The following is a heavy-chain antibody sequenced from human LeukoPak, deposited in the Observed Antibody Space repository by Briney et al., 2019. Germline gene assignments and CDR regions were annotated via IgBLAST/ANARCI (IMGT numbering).Heavy chain of an antibody. CDR3: VRDGGVSGYDLLDY. Sequence: GGSLRPSCTASGFIFSNYWMTWVRQAPGKELEWVAQINQDGSKEYYIDSVKARFSISRDNARNSLSLQMNSLRAEDTAVYYCVRDGGVSGYDLLDYWGQGTLVTVSS. V-gene: IGHV3-7*01. D-gene: IGHD5-12*01. CDR1: GFIFSNYW. J-gene: IGHJ4*02. CDR2: INQDGSKE.